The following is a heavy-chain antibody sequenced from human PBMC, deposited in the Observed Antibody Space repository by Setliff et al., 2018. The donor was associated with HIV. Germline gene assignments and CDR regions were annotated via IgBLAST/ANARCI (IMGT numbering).Heavy chain of an antibody. J-gene: IGHJ4*02. CDR1: GFTFSSYS. Sequence: GESLRLSCAASGFTFSSYSVSWVRQAPGKGLEWGSAITSSGGSTYYAESVKGRFTISRDNSTSQVFLELSSLRSEDTAIYYCARVYCSTRSCVDEWYFDYWGQGTLVTVSS. CDR3: ARVYCSTRSCVDEWYFDY. V-gene: IGHV3-23*01. D-gene: IGHD2-2*01. CDR2: ITSSGGST.